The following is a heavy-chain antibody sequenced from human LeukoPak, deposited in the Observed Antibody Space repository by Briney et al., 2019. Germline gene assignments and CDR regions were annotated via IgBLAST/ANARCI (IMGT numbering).Heavy chain of an antibody. V-gene: IGHV1-69*05. D-gene: IGHD2-15*01. CDR1: GGTFSSYA. J-gene: IGHJ4*02. CDR2: IIPIFGTA. Sequence: GASVKVSCKASGGTFSSYAISWVRQAPGQGLEWVGRIIPIFGTANYAQKFQGRVTITTDESTSTAYMELSSLRSEDTAVYYCASLHGCSGGSCYSYFDYWGQGTLVTVSS. CDR3: ASLHGCSGGSCYSYFDY.